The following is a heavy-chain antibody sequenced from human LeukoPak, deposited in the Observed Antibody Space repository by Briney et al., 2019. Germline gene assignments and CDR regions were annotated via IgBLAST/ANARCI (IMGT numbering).Heavy chain of an antibody. J-gene: IGHJ4*02. CDR3: ARVRVSGGYSYGYYFDY. CDR1: GGSISSSSYY. Sequence: SETLSLTCTVSGGSISSSSYYWGWIRQPPGKGLEWIGTIYYSGTTYYNPSLKSRVTISVDTSKNQFSLKLSSVTAADTAVYYCARVRVSGGYSYGYYFDYWGQGTLVTVSS. V-gene: IGHV4-39*07. D-gene: IGHD5-18*01. CDR2: IYYSGTT.